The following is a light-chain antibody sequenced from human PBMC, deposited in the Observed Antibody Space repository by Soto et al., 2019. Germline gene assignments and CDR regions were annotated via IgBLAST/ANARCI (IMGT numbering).Light chain of an antibody. CDR2: NNN. Sequence: QPVLTQPPSASGTPGQRVTIFCSGSSSNIGSNHVSWYQQFPGRAPKLLIYNNNQRPSGVPDRFSASNSGTSASLAISRLRSEDEADYYCAVWDDSLNGFFAFGTGTKLTVL. CDR1: SSNIGSNH. CDR3: AVWDDSLNGFFA. J-gene: IGLJ1*01. V-gene: IGLV1-44*01.